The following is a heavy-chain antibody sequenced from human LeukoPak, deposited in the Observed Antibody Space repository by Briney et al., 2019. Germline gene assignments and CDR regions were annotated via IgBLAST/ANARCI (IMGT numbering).Heavy chain of an antibody. Sequence: SETLSLTCTVSGGSLSSSSYYWGWIRQPPGKGLEWIGSIYYSGSTYYNPSPKSRVTISVDMSKNQFSLKLSSVTAADTAVYYCARHTAMVTGFDYWGRGTLVTVSS. CDR2: IYYSGST. J-gene: IGHJ4*02. D-gene: IGHD5-18*01. V-gene: IGHV4-39*01. CDR3: ARHTAMVTGFDY. CDR1: GGSLSSSSYY.